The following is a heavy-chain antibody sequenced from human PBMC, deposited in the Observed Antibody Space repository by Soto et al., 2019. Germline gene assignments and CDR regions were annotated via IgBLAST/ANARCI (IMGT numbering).Heavy chain of an antibody. Sequence: SETLSLTCAVYGGSFSGYYWSWIRQPPGKGLEWIGEINHSGSTNYNPSLKSRVTISVDTSKNQFSLKLSSVTAADTAVYYCARGNAMADYWGQGTLVTVSS. D-gene: IGHD2-2*01. CDR1: GGSFSGYY. J-gene: IGHJ4*02. CDR3: ARGNAMADY. V-gene: IGHV4-34*01. CDR2: INHSGST.